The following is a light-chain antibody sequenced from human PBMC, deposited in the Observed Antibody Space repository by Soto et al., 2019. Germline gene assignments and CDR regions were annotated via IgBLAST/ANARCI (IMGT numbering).Light chain of an antibody. CDR3: QQAYSFPIT. Sequence: DIQMTQSPSTLSASVGDRVTITCRASQSINSWLAWYQQKPGKAPKLMMYDASSLESGVPARFSGSGSGTDFTLSINSLQPEDFATYYCQQAYSFPITFGQGTRLEIK. V-gene: IGKV1-5*01. CDR2: DAS. CDR1: QSINSW. J-gene: IGKJ5*01.